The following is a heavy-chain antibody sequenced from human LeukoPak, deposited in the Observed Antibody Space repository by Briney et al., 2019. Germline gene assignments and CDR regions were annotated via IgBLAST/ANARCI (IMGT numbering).Heavy chain of an antibody. CDR2: IYHSGST. J-gene: IGHJ3*02. Sequence: SGTLSLTCAVSGGSISSSNWWSWVRQPSGKGLEWIGEIYHSGSTNYSPSLKSRVTISVDTSKNQFSLKLSSVTAADTAVYYCARAIVVVTATYNDAFDIWGQGTMVTVSS. CDR1: GGSISSSNW. D-gene: IGHD2-21*02. V-gene: IGHV4-4*02. CDR3: ARAIVVVTATYNDAFDI.